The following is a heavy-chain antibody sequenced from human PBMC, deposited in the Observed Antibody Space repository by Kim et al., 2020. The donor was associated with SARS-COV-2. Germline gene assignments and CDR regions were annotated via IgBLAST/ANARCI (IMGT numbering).Heavy chain of an antibody. CDR3: ARAAGSGYDQADY. V-gene: IGHV1-69*04. CDR1: GGTFSSYA. CDR2: IIPILGIA. J-gene: IGHJ4*02. Sequence: SVKVSCKASGGTFSSYAISWVRQAPGQGLEWMGRIIPILGIANYAQKFQGRVTITADKSTSTAYMELSSLRSEDTAVYYCARAAGSGYDQADYWGQGTL. D-gene: IGHD5-12*01.